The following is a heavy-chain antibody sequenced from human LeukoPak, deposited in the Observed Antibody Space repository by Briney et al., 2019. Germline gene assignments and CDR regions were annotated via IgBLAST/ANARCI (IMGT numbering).Heavy chain of an antibody. CDR1: GFTFSNTW. Sequence: GGSLRLSCAASGFTFSNTWMSWVRQAPGKGLEWVGRIKSRTDGGTTDYAAPVKGRFTISRDDSKNTLYLQMNSLKTEDTAVYYCPTDPDYSGYDPGFGYGGQETLVTGSS. V-gene: IGHV3-15*01. CDR2: IKSRTDGGTT. CDR3: PTDPDYSGYDPGFGY. D-gene: IGHD5-12*01. J-gene: IGHJ4*02.